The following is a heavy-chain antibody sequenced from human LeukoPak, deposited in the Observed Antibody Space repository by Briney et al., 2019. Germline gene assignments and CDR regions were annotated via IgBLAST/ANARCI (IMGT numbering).Heavy chain of an antibody. CDR3: ARERDAFDI. CDR1: GFTFSRYA. CDR2: FTYDGNDG. J-gene: IGHJ3*02. V-gene: IGHV3-30*04. Sequence: GGSLRPSCAASGFTFSRYAMHWVRQAPGKGLEWVAVFTYDGNDGYYADSVEGRFTISRDNSKNTLYLQMNGLRVEDTAVYFCARERDAFDIWGQGTMVTVSS.